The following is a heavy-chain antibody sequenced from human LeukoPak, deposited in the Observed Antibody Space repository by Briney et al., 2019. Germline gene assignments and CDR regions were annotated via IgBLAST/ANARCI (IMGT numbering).Heavy chain of an antibody. D-gene: IGHD3-22*01. Sequence: SETLSLTCTVSGGSVSSGSYHWSWIRQPPGKGLEWIGYIYYSGSTNYNPSLKSRVTISVDTSKNQFSLKLSSVTAADTAVYYCARDSIVRPYYYDSSGYPKTGFDYWGQGTLVTVSS. J-gene: IGHJ4*02. CDR2: IYYSGST. CDR3: ARDSIVRPYYYDSSGYPKTGFDY. V-gene: IGHV4-61*01. CDR1: GGSVSSGSYH.